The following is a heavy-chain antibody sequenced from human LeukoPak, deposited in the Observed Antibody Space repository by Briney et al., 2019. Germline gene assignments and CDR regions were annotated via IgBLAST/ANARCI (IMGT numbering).Heavy chain of an antibody. Sequence: SETLSLTCTVSGGSISSGGYYWSWIRQHPGKGLEWIVYIYYSGSTYYNPSLKSRVTISVDTSKNQFSLKLSSVTAADTAVYYCARVGPFEWVGDSDDAFDIWGQGTMVTVSS. D-gene: IGHD3-22*01. CDR2: IYYSGST. V-gene: IGHV4-31*03. J-gene: IGHJ3*02. CDR1: GGSISSGGYY. CDR3: ARVGPFEWVGDSDDAFDI.